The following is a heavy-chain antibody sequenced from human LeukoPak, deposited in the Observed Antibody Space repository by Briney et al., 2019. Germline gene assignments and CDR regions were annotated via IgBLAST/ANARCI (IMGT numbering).Heavy chain of an antibody. CDR1: GFTVSNNY. CDR2: IYTGGAT. D-gene: IGHD1-26*01. V-gene: IGHV3-66*01. J-gene: IGHJ4*02. CDR3: EGSNTRYYFDC. Sequence: GGSLRLSCAASGFTVSNNYMSWVRQAPGKGLEWVSLIYTGGATFYADSVKGRFTISRDDSKNTLYLQMTSLRAEDTAIYYCEGSNTRYYFDCWGQGTLVTVSS.